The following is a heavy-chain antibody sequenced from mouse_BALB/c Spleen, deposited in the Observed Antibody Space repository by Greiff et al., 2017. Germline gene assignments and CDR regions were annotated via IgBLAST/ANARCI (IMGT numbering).Heavy chain of an antibody. CDR1: GYSITSDYA. Sequence: VQLKESGPGLVKPSQSLSLTCTVTGYSITSDYAWNWIRQFPGNKLEWMGYISYSGSTSYNPSLKSRISITRDTSKNQFFLQLNSVTTEDTATYYCARYYYGYDDYAMDYWGQGTSVTVSS. CDR3: ARYYYGYDDYAMDY. J-gene: IGHJ4*01. D-gene: IGHD2-2*01. V-gene: IGHV3-2*02. CDR2: ISYSGST.